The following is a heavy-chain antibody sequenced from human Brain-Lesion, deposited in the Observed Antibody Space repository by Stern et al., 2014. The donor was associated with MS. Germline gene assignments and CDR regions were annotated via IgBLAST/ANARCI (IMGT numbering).Heavy chain of an antibody. CDR2: IIYSGGS. CDR1: GGSITRGGDY. J-gene: IGHJ4*02. Sequence: MQLVESGPGLVKPSQTLSLTCTVSGGSITRGGDYWSWVRQRPGKGLEWVGYIIYSGGSYYNPSLKSRVTISVDTSKNQFSLRLTSVTAADTAVYYCARFSLFGEYYFDSWGQGTLVTVSS. CDR3: ARFSLFGEYYFDS. D-gene: IGHD3-10*01. V-gene: IGHV4-31*02.